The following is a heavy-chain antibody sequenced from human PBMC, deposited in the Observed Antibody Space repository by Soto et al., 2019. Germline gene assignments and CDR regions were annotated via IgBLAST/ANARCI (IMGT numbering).Heavy chain of an antibody. CDR1: GYTFTSYG. CDR3: ARVGVGLAAPRVWPY. D-gene: IGHD6-13*01. CDR2: INPYNGNT. J-gene: IGHJ4*02. V-gene: IGHV1-18*01. Sequence: QVQLAQSRAEVKKPGASVKVSCKASGYTFTSYGISWVRQAPGQGLEWMAWINPYNGNTKYAEKFLGRVTVTTDTSTATAYMEVRSLTSDDTAVFYCARVGVGLAAPRVWPYWGQGTPVTVSS.